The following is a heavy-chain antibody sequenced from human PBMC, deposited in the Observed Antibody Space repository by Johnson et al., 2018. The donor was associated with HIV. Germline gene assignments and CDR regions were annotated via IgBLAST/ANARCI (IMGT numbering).Heavy chain of an antibody. CDR1: GFSFSNYA. D-gene: IGHD3-22*01. J-gene: IGHJ3*01. Sequence: VQLVESGGGLVQPGGSLRLSCAASGFSFSNYAIHWVRQAPGKGLEYVSAISKNGDNTYYASSVEGRFTISRDNSKNTVYRQMGSLRCEDMAVYYWAIPYYYESGAYHWGQGTMVTVSA. CDR2: ISKNGDNT. CDR3: AIPYYYESGAYH. V-gene: IGHV3-64*01.